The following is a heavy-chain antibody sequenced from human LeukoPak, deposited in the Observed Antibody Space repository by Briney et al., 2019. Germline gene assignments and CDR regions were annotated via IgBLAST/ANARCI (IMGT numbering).Heavy chain of an antibody. V-gene: IGHV3-13*01. D-gene: IGHD6-13*01. J-gene: IGHJ3*02. Sequence: GGSLRLSCAASGFTFSRYDMHWVRQVIGKGLEWVSAIGTVDDTYYPGSVKGRFTISRDNSKNTLYLQMNSLRAEDTAVYYCAKVRPAAAGLFGAFDIWGQGAMVTVSS. CDR1: GFTFSRYD. CDR3: AKVRPAAAGLFGAFDI. CDR2: IGTVDDT.